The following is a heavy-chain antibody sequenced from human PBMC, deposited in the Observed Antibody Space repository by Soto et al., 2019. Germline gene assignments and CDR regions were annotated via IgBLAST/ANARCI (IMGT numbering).Heavy chain of an antibody. CDR3: ARLVWGLVSY. Sequence: PSETLSLTCTVSGVSISSSSYYWGWIRQPPGKGLEWIGNIYYSGSTYYNPSLKSRVTISVDTSKNQFSLKLTSVTAADTAVYYCARLVWGLVSYWGQGTLVTVSS. CDR1: GVSISSSSYY. D-gene: IGHD3-16*01. J-gene: IGHJ4*02. V-gene: IGHV4-39*01. CDR2: IYYSGST.